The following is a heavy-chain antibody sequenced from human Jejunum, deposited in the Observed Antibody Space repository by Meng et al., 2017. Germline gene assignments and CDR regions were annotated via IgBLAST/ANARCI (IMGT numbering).Heavy chain of an antibody. CDR3: AICRSYDSSRYYPLDY. D-gene: IGHD3-22*01. V-gene: IGHV1-69*13. CDR1: GGTFSRYA. Sequence: SVKVSCKVSGGTFSRYALTWVRQAPGQGLEWMGGITPMFAMTKYAQNFQGRVAISADESTTTADMELSSLRSEDTAVYYCAICRSYDSSRYYPLDYWGQGTLVTVSS. CDR2: ITPMFAMT. J-gene: IGHJ4*02.